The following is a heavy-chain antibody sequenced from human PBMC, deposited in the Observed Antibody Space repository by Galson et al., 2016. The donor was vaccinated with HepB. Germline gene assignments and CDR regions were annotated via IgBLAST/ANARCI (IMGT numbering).Heavy chain of an antibody. V-gene: IGHV1-69*13. CDR2: ILPTLGSP. Sequence: SVKVSCKASGGTFGTFAISGVRQAPGQELEWMGGILPTLGSPNSAQKFQGRVTITADESTSTVYMDLNSLRSDDTAVYFCARDHYFDSGGYSGWFDPWGQGTLVTVSS. CDR1: GGTFGTFA. D-gene: IGHD3-22*01. J-gene: IGHJ5*02. CDR3: ARDHYFDSGGYSGWFDP.